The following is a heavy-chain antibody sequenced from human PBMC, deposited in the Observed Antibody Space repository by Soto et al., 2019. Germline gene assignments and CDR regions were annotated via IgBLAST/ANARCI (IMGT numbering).Heavy chain of an antibody. J-gene: IGHJ5*02. CDR1: GDSVSSNSAA. V-gene: IGHV6-1*01. Sequence: SRTLSLTCAISGDSVSSNSAAWHWIRQSPSRGLEWLGRTYYRSKWYNDYAVSVKSRITINPDTSKTQFSLQLNSVTPEDTAVYYCAKGVRQQLGTWGQGTLVTVSS. CDR2: TYYRSKWYN. D-gene: IGHD6-13*01. CDR3: AKGVRQQLGT.